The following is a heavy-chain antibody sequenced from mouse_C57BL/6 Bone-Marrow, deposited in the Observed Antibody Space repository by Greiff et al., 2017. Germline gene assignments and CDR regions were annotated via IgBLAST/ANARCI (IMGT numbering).Heavy chain of an antibody. D-gene: IGHD1-2*01. CDR1: GFNIKDDY. J-gene: IGHJ4*01. CDR3: TAYGPYAMDY. V-gene: IGHV14-4*01. Sequence: EVQLQQSGAELVRPGASVQLSCTASGFNIKDDYMHWVKQRPEQGLEWIGWIDPENGDTEYASKFQGKATITADTSSNTAYLQLSSLTSEDTAVYYCTAYGPYAMDYWGQGTSVTVSS. CDR2: IDPENGDT.